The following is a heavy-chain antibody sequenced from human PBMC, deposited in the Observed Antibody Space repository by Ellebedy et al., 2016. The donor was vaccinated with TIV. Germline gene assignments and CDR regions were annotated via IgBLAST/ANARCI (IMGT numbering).Heavy chain of an antibody. V-gene: IGHV3-30-3*02. CDR2: ISYDGNKK. J-gene: IGHJ3*02. Sequence: GESLKISXAASGCTFSSYAMNWVRQAPGKGLEWVAVISYDGNKKYYADSVRGRFTISRDNSKNTVYLQMSSLRAEDTAVYYCAKHHLFLAYCGGDCYRPDAFYIWGQGTVVTVSS. D-gene: IGHD2-21*02. CDR3: AKHHLFLAYCGGDCYRPDAFYI. CDR1: GCTFSSYA.